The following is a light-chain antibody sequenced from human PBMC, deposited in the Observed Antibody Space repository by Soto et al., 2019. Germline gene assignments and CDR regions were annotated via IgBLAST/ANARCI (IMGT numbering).Light chain of an antibody. V-gene: IGKV3-11*01. CDR1: QSVSSY. Sequence: EIVLTQSPATLSLSPGERATLSCRASQSVSSYLAWYQQKPGQAPRLLIYDASNRATGIPARFSGSGSGTDFTLTISSLEPEDFAVYYCQQRSNWPPKFGRGTKVDI. CDR3: QQRSNWPPK. CDR2: DAS. J-gene: IGKJ1*01.